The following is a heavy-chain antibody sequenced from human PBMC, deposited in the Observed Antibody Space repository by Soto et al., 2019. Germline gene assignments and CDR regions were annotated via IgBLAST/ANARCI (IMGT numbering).Heavy chain of an antibody. Sequence: PSETLSLTCTVSDGSISRYHWSWIRQPPGKGLEWIGEINHSGSTNYNPSLKSRVTISVDTSKNQFSLKLSSVTAADTAVYYCARGTTVVTPSFDFWGQGTLVTVSS. CDR1: DGSISRYH. V-gene: IGHV4-34*01. J-gene: IGHJ4*02. D-gene: IGHD4-17*01. CDR3: ARGTTVVTPSFDF. CDR2: INHSGST.